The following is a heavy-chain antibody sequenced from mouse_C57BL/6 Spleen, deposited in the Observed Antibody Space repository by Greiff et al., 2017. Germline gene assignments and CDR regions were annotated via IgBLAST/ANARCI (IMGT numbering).Heavy chain of an antibody. CDR1: GYTFTDYY. CDR3: ASGEDYDVYYAMDY. V-gene: IGHV1-19*01. CDR2: INPYNGGT. D-gene: IGHD2-4*01. J-gene: IGHJ4*01. Sequence: DVKLQESGPVLVKPGASVKMSCKASGYTFTDYYMNWVKQSHGKSLEWIGVINPYNGGTSYNQKFKGKATLTVDKSSSTAYMELNSLTSEDSAVYYCASGEDYDVYYAMDYWGQGTSVTVSS.